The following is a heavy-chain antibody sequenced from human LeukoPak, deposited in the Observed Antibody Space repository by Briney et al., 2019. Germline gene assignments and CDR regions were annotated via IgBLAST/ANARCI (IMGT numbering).Heavy chain of an antibody. Sequence: GGSLRLSCAASGFTFSSYAMSWVRQVPGKGLEWVAGINWDGGSTGYADSVKGRFTISRDNAKNSLYLQMNSLRAEDTAVYYCARGRRGYSYGYGRYYYYMDVWGKGTTVTVSS. V-gene: IGHV3-20*04. CDR1: GFTFSSYA. CDR3: ARGRRGYSYGYGRYYYYMDV. D-gene: IGHD5-18*01. CDR2: INWDGGST. J-gene: IGHJ6*03.